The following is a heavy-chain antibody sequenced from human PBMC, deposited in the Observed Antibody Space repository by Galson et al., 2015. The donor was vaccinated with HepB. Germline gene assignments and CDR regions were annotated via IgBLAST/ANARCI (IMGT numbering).Heavy chain of an antibody. Sequence: SVKVSCKASGYTFTSYYMHWVRQAPGQGLEWMGIINPSGGSTSYAQKFQGRATMTRDTSTSTVYMELSSLRSEDTAVYYCATEKEAAVHAFDIWGQGTMVTVSS. V-gene: IGHV1-46*01. CDR1: GYTFTSYY. J-gene: IGHJ3*02. D-gene: IGHD6-13*01. CDR2: INPSGGST. CDR3: ATEKEAAVHAFDI.